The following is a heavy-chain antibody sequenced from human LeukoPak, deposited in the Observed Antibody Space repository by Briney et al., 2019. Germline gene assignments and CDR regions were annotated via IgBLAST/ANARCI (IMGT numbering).Heavy chain of an antibody. CDR2: ISYDGRQN. V-gene: IGHV3-30*04. CDR1: GFTFSTYA. D-gene: IGHD6-13*01. CDR3: IAAAGRVY. J-gene: IGHJ4*02. Sequence: GGSLRLSCAASGFTFSTYAMNWVRQAPGKGLEWVAVISYDGRQNYYADSVKGRFTISRDNSKNTLYLQMNSLRAEDTAVYYCIAAAGRVYWGQGTLVTVSS.